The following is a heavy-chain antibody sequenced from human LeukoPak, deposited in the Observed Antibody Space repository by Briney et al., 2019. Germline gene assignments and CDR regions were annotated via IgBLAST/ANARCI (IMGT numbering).Heavy chain of an antibody. CDR3: AKEVGVAGTLDAFDI. V-gene: IGHV3-9*03. CDR2: ISWNSGSI. J-gene: IGHJ3*02. D-gene: IGHD6-19*01. Sequence: PGGSLRLSCAASGFTFDDYAMHWVRQAPGKGLEWVSGISWNSGSIGYADSVKGRFTISRDNAKNSLYLQMNSLRAEDMALYYCAKEVGVAGTLDAFDIWGQGTMVTVSS. CDR1: GFTFDDYA.